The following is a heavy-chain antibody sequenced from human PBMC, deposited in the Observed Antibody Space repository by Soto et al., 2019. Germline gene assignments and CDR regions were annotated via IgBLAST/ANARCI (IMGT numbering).Heavy chain of an antibody. D-gene: IGHD3-9*01. Sequence: GASVKVSCKASGYTFTSYAMHWVRQAPGQRLEWMGWINAGNGNTKYSQKFQGRVTITRDTSASTAYMELSSLRSEDTAVYYCAREKHYDILTGYYLYWFDPWGQGTLVTVS. V-gene: IGHV1-3*01. CDR1: GYTFTSYA. J-gene: IGHJ5*02. CDR2: INAGNGNT. CDR3: AREKHYDILTGYYLYWFDP.